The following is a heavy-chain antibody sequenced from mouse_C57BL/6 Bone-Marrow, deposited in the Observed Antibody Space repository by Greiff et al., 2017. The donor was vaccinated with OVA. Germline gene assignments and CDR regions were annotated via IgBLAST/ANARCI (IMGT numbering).Heavy chain of an antibody. J-gene: IGHJ4*01. CDR3: TRYDYDVYYYAMDY. Sequence: QVHVKQSGAELVRPGASVTLSCKASGYTFTDYEMHWVKQTPVHGLEWIGAIDPETGGTAYNQKFKGKAILTADKSSSTAYMELRSLTSEDSAVYYCTRYDYDVYYYAMDYWGQGPSVTVSS. V-gene: IGHV1-15*01. D-gene: IGHD2-4*01. CDR1: GYTFTDYE. CDR2: IDPETGGT.